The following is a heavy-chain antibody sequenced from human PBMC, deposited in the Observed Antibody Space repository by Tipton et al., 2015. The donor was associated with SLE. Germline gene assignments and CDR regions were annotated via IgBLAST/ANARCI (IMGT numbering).Heavy chain of an antibody. CDR3: ARGVRYSSGQSAFDI. V-gene: IGHV4-39*07. D-gene: IGHD6-25*01. CDR1: GASISSSGYY. CDR2: INHSGST. Sequence: TLSLTCTVSGASISSSGYYWSWIRQPPGKGLEWIGEINHSGSTNYNPSLKSRVTISINTSKNQFSLNLSSVTAADTAVYFCARGVRYSSGQSAFDIWGQGTMVSVSS. J-gene: IGHJ3*02.